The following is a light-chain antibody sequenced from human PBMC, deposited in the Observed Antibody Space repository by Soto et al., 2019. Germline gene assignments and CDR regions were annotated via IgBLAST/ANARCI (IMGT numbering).Light chain of an antibody. V-gene: IGLV2-8*01. CDR2: EVT. CDR3: TSFAGKYSMI. CDR1: SSDIGAYNY. J-gene: IGLJ2*01. Sequence: QSALTQPPSASGYPGQSVTISCTGTSSDIGAYNYVSWYQQSPGKVPKLMIYEVTKRPSGVPDRFSGSKSGNTASLTVSGLQPEDEADYYCTSFAGKYSMIFGGGTKLTVL.